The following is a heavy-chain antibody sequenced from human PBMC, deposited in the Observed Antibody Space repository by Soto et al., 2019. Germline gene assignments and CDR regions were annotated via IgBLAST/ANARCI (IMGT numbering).Heavy chain of an antibody. CDR3: AKGPLMVYARDYYMDV. V-gene: IGHV3-23*01. CDR2: ISGSGGST. CDR1: GFTFSSYA. D-gene: IGHD2-8*01. Sequence: PGGSLRLSCAASGFTFSSYAMSWVRQAPGKGLEWVSAISGSGGSTYYADSVKGRFTISRDNSKNTLYLQMNSLRAEDTAVYYCAKGPLMVYARDYYMDVWGKGTTVTVSS. J-gene: IGHJ6*03.